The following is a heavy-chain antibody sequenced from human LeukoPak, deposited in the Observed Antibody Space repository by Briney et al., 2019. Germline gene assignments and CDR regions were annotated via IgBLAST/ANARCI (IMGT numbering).Heavy chain of an antibody. CDR2: IIPIFGTA. D-gene: IGHD3-10*01. CDR3: ARGPRRNGSGSYYGPFDY. Sequence: SVKVSCKASGGTFSSYAISWVRQAPGQGLEWMGGIIPIFGTANYAQKFQGRVTITADKSTSTACMELSSLRSEDTAVYYCARGPRRNGSGSYYGPFDYWGQGTLVTVSS. J-gene: IGHJ4*02. V-gene: IGHV1-69*06. CDR1: GGTFSSYA.